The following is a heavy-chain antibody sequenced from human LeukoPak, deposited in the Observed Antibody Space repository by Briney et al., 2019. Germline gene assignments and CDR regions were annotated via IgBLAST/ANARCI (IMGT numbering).Heavy chain of an antibody. CDR3: ARGAYYYED. D-gene: IGHD3-22*01. Sequence: GGSLRLSCAASGFTFSAYWMTWVRQAPGKGLEWVSYISSSSSTIYYADSVKGRFTISRDNAKNSLYPQMNSLRAEDTAVYYCARGAYYYEDWGQGTLVTVSS. V-gene: IGHV3-48*01. J-gene: IGHJ4*02. CDR2: ISSSSSTI. CDR1: GFTFSAYW.